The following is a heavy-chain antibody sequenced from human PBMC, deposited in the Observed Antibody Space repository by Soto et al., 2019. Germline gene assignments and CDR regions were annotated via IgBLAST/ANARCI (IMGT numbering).Heavy chain of an antibody. CDR3: ARSMTTVVTLDY. J-gene: IGHJ4*02. D-gene: IGHD4-17*01. V-gene: IGHV4-39*01. CDR2: IYYSGST. CDR1: GGSISSSSYY. Sequence: SETLSLTCTVSGGSISSSSYYWGWIRQPPGKGLEWIGSIYYSGSTYYNPSLKSRVTISVDTSKDQFSLKLSSVTAADTTVYYCARSMTTVVTLDYWGQGTLVTVSS.